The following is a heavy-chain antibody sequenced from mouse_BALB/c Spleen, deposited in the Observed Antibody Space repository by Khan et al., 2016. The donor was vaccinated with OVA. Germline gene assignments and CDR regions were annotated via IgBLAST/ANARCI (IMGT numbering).Heavy chain of an antibody. J-gene: IGHJ2*01. V-gene: IGHV2-9*02. Sequence: QVQLKQSGPGLVAPSQSLSITCTVSGFSLTSYGVHWVRQPPGKGLEWLGVIWAGGSTNYNSAIMSRLSIRKDNSKSKVFLKMNSRQTDDTAMYYCARLEDIWGQGTTLTVSS. CDR3: ARLEDI. D-gene: IGHD1-3*01. CDR1: GFSLTSYG. CDR2: IWAGGST.